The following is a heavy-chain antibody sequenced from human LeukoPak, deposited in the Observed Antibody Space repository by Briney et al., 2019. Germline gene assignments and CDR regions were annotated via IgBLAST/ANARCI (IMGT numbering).Heavy chain of an antibody. CDR3: ARLRNEYDYGDYQVIDY. CDR2: IYYSGST. CDR1: GGSISSSSYY. D-gene: IGHD4-17*01. V-gene: IGHV4-39*01. J-gene: IGHJ4*02. Sequence: PSETLSLTCTVSGGSISSSSYYWGWIRQPPGKGRVWHGSIYYSGSTYYNPSLKSRVTISVDTSKNQFSLKLSSVTAADTAVYYCARLRNEYDYGDYQVIDYWGQGTLVTVSS.